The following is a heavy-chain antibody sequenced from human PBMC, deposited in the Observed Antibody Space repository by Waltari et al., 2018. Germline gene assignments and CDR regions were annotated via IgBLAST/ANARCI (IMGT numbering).Heavy chain of an antibody. V-gene: IGHV4-4*07. CDR3: ARDHYGSGRRGYYYYMDV. CDR2: IYTSGST. Sequence: QVQLQESGPGLVKPSETLSLTCTVSGGSISSYYWSWIRQPAGTGLEWIGRIYTSGSTNYNPSLKSRVTMSVDTSKNQFSLKLSSVTAADTAVYYCARDHYGSGRRGYYYYMDVWGKGTTVTISS. J-gene: IGHJ6*03. D-gene: IGHD3-10*01. CDR1: GGSISSYY.